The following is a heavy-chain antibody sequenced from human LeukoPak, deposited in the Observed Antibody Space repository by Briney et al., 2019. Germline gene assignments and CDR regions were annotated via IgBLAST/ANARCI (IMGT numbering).Heavy chain of an antibody. Sequence: SETLSLTCTVSGGSISSYHWSWIRQPAGKGLEWIGRIYTSGSTNYNPSLKSRVTMSVDTSKNQFSLKLSSVTAADTAVYYCARGYYDSSGYLYWYFDLWGRGTLVTVSS. CDR2: IYTSGST. J-gene: IGHJ2*01. CDR1: GGSISSYH. CDR3: ARGYYDSSGYLYWYFDL. V-gene: IGHV4-4*07. D-gene: IGHD3-22*01.